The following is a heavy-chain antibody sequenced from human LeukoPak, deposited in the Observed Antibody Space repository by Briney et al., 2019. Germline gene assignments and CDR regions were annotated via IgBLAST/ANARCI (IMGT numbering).Heavy chain of an antibody. CDR1: GFTFSGFW. Sequence: GGSLRLSCVTSGFTFSGFWMHWVRQGPEKGLELVSRIDNDGHGIIYADSVKGRFTTSRDNVKNTLYLQMNSLRVEDTAVYYCAAGGGWDPSFGVVTHIDAWGKGTTVVVS. D-gene: IGHD3-3*01. CDR3: AAGGGWDPSFGVVTHIDA. J-gene: IGHJ6*03. V-gene: IGHV3-74*01. CDR2: IDNDGHGI.